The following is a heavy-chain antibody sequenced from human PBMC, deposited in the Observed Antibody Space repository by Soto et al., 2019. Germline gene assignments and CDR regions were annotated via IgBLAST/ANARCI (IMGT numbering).Heavy chain of an antibody. J-gene: IGHJ4*02. V-gene: IGHV3-74*01. CDR1: GFNFSSYW. Sequence: GGSLRLSCEASGFNFSSYWMHWVRQAPGKGLVWVSRINSDGSSTSYADSVKGRFTISRDNAKNTLYLQMNSLRAEDTAVYYCARDLGIPYYYDSSGYYPDYWGQGTLVTVSS. CDR2: INSDGSST. D-gene: IGHD3-22*01. CDR3: ARDLGIPYYYDSSGYYPDY.